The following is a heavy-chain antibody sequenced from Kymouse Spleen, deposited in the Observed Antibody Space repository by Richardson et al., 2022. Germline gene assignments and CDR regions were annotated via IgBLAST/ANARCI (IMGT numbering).Heavy chain of an antibody. CDR3: ARRGYNWNSYFDY. V-gene: IGHV4-39*01. J-gene: IGHJ4*02. CDR2: IYYSGST. CDR1: GGSISSSSYY. D-gene: IGHD1-7*01. Sequence: QLQLQESGPGLVKPSETLSLTCTVSGGSISSSSYYWGWIRQPPGKGLEWIGSIYYSGSTYYNPSLKSRVTISVDTSKNQFSLKLSSVTAADTAVYYCARRGYNWNSYFDYWGQGTLVTVSS.